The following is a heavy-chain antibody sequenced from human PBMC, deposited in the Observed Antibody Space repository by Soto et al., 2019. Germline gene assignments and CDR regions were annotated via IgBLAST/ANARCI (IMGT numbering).Heavy chain of an antibody. CDR1: GASISSSSYF. CDR2: IFYSGST. J-gene: IGHJ4*02. Sequence: SETLSLTCTVSGASISSSSYFWGWIRQPPGKGLEWIGSIFYSGSTYYTPSLKGRVTMSVDTSKNQFSLKLTSVNTADTAIYYCTRGGHTYKTGHWGQGTLVTVSS. V-gene: IGHV4-39*07. D-gene: IGHD5-12*01. CDR3: TRGGHTYKTGH.